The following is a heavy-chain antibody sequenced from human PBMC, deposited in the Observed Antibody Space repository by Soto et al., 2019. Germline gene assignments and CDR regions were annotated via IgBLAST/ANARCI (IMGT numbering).Heavy chain of an antibody. Sequence: SQTLSLTCAVSGDSVSSNNIAWNWLRQSPWRGLEWLGRTYYRSKWYNEYAVSVRSRITINLDTSKNPFSLQLNSVTPEDTAVYYCARGRWSTLDYWGQGAQVTVSS. J-gene: IGHJ4*02. V-gene: IGHV6-1*01. CDR1: GDSVSSNNIA. CDR3: ARGRWSTLDY. CDR2: TYYRSKWYN. D-gene: IGHD2-15*01.